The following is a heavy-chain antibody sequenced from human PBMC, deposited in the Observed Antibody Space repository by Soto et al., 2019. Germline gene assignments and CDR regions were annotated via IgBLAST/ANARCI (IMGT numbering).Heavy chain of an antibody. CDR1: GYSSTSYC. CDR2: IYPGDSDT. J-gene: IGHJ6*02. D-gene: IGHD3-9*01. V-gene: IGHV5-51*07. Sequence: PGASQKISGKGCGYSSTSYCIGWVHQITGKGLEWMGIIYPGDSDTRYSPSFQGQVTISADKSISTAYLQWSSLKASDTAMYYCARGDYDILTGYFTPSRYGMDVWGQGTTVTVSS. CDR3: ARGDYDILTGYFTPSRYGMDV.